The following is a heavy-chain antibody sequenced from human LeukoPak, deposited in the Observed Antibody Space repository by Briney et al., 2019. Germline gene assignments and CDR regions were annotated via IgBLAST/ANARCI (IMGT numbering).Heavy chain of an antibody. Sequence: PGGSLRLSCAASGFTFSSYGMHWVRQAPGKGLEWVAVIWYDGSNKYYADSVKGRFTISRDNSKNTLYLQMNSLRAEDTAVYYCARDQPEEYGGYPRLPDYWGQGTLVTVSS. CDR3: ARDQPEEYGGYPRLPDY. D-gene: IGHD4-17*01. V-gene: IGHV3-33*01. CDR1: GFTFSSYG. J-gene: IGHJ4*02. CDR2: IWYDGSNK.